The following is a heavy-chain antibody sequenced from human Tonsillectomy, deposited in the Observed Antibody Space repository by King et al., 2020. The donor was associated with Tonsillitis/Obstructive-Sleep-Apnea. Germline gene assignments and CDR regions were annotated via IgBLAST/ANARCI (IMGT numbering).Heavy chain of an antibody. CDR3: AREGDTTKVMRYYYYYMDV. CDR1: GFTFSSYE. Sequence: VQLVESGGGLVQPGGSLRLSCAASGFTFSSYEMNWVRQAPGKGLEWLSYTSRSGSTIYYADSVKGRFTISRDNAKNSLYLQMNSLRAEDTAVYYCAREGDTTKVMRYYYYYMDVWGKGTTVTVSS. CDR2: TSRSGSTI. V-gene: IGHV3-48*03. J-gene: IGHJ6*03. D-gene: IGHD5-18*01.